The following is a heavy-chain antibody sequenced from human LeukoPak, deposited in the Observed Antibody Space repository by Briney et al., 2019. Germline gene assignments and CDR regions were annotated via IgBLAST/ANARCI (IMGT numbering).Heavy chain of an antibody. CDR1: GFTFRKYW. CDR3: VRENFGVDY. CDR2: ITSDGSST. D-gene: IGHD3-16*01. Sequence: PGGSLRLSCTASGFTFRKYWMQWVRQAPGKGLVWVSHITSDGSSTTYADSVKGRFTTSRDNAKNTLYLQMNDLRAEDTAVYYCVRENFGVDYWGQGTLVTVSS. V-gene: IGHV3-74*03. J-gene: IGHJ4*02.